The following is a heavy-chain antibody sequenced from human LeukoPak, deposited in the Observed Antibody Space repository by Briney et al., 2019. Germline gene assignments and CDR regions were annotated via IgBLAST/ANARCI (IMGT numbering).Heavy chain of an antibody. J-gene: IGHJ4*02. CDR3: ARTKRLRFLEWLFVYFDY. Sequence: SGPTLVKPTQPLTLTCTFSGFSLSTSGVGVGWIRQPPVKALEWLALIYWNDDKRYSPSLKSRLSITKDTSKNQVVLTMTNMDPVDTATYYCARTKRLRFLEWLFVYFDYWGQGTLVTVSS. CDR2: IYWNDDK. V-gene: IGHV2-5*01. CDR1: GFSLSTSGVG. D-gene: IGHD3-3*01.